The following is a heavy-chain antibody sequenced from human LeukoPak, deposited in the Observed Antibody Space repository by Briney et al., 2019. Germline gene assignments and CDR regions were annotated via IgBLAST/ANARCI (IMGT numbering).Heavy chain of an antibody. CDR3: ARARADYYDSSRYYSRFDY. CDR1: GGSISSYY. Sequence: SETLSLTCTVSGGSISSYYWSWIRQPAGKGLEWIGRIYTSGSTNYNPSLKSRVTISVDTSKNQFSLKLTSVTAADTAVYYCARARADYYDSSRYYSRFDYWGQGTLVTVSS. V-gene: IGHV4-4*07. J-gene: IGHJ4*02. CDR2: IYTSGST. D-gene: IGHD3-22*01.